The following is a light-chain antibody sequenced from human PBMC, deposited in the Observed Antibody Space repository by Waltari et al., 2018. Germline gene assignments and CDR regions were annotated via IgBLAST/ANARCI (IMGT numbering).Light chain of an antibody. CDR2: WAS. Sequence: DIVMTQSPDSLAVSLGVRATINCKSSQNVLYSSNNKNYLAWYQQKPGQSPNLLIYWASTRESGVPDRFSGSGSGTDFTLTISSLQAEDVAVYYCQQYYSTPYTFGQGTKLEIK. CDR1: QNVLYSSNNKNY. J-gene: IGKJ2*01. CDR3: QQYYSTPYT. V-gene: IGKV4-1*01.